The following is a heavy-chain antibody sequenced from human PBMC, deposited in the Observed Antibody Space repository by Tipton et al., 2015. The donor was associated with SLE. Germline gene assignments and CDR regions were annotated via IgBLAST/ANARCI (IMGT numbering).Heavy chain of an antibody. CDR3: ARRTVAEFDY. V-gene: IGHV4-34*01. D-gene: IGHD6-19*01. J-gene: IGHJ4*02. Sequence: AGLVKPSETLSLTCAVSRGSFSGYAWNWIRQAPGKGPEWIGEISHSGSANYNASLKSRFTMALDKSNNQFSLRLSSVTAADTAVYYCARRTVAEFDYWGQGTLVTVSS. CDR2: ISHSGSA. CDR1: RGSFSGYA.